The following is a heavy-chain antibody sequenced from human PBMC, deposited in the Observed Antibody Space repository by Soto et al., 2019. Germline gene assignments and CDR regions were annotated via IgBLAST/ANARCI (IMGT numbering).Heavy chain of an antibody. J-gene: IGHJ4*02. D-gene: IGHD6-13*01. CDR1: SGSISSSNW. V-gene: IGHV4-4*02. Sequence: QLQLQESGPGLVKPSGTLSLTCAVSSGSISSSNWWRWVRQPPGKGLEWIGEIYPSGSTNYNPSLTSRVTISVDKSKNQSSPKLSSVTAADTAVYYCARSSPQEGYSSSWPTDYWGQGTLVTVSS. CDR2: IYPSGST. CDR3: ARSSPQEGYSSSWPTDY.